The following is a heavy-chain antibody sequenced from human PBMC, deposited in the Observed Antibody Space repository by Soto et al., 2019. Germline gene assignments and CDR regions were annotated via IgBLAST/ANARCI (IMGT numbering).Heavy chain of an antibody. CDR3: VRDDVGVGIDY. J-gene: IGHJ4*02. V-gene: IGHV3-74*03. Sequence: EVQLVESGGGLVQPGGSLRLSCAASGFTFSSYWMHWVRQVPGKGLVWVSHIDSDGNSKTYADSVKGRFTISRDNAKNTVSLQMNSLRAEDTAVYYCVRDDVGVGIDYWGLGTLVTVSS. D-gene: IGHD1-26*01. CDR1: GFTFSSYW. CDR2: IDSDGNSK.